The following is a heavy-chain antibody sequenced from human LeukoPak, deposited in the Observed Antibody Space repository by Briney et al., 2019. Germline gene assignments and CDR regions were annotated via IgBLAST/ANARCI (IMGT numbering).Heavy chain of an antibody. CDR3: ARDRGVPRPYYFDQ. Sequence: KASETLSLTCTVSGGSISSSSYYWGWIRQPPGKGLEWIGSVHYNGSTCYNPSLGGRVIMSIDTSKNQFSLKLTSVTAADTAMYYCARDRGVPRPYYFDQWGQGTLVTVSS. D-gene: IGHD3-10*01. CDR1: GGSISSSSYY. CDR2: VHYNGST. J-gene: IGHJ4*02. V-gene: IGHV4-39*07.